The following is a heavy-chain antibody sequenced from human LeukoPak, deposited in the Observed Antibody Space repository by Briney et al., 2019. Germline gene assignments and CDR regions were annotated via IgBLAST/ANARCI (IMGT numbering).Heavy chain of an antibody. Sequence: GGSLRLSCAASGFTFSSYSMNWVRQAPGKGLEWVSSISSSSSYIYYADSVKGRFTISRDNAKNSLYLQMNSLRAEDTAVYYCARSGGPRYSPPENAFDIWGQGTMVTVSS. V-gene: IGHV3-21*01. D-gene: IGHD3-9*01. CDR2: ISSSSSYI. J-gene: IGHJ3*02. CDR3: ARSGGPRYSPPENAFDI. CDR1: GFTFSSYS.